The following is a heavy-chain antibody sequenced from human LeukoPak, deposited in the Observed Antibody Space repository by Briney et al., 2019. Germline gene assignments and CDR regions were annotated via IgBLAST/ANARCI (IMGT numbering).Heavy chain of an antibody. CDR2: ISAYNGNT. J-gene: IGHJ4*02. Sequence: GASVKVSCKASGYTFTSYGISWVRQAPGQGLEWMGWISAYNGNTNYAQKFQGRVTMTRDTSISTAYMELSRLRSDDTVVYYCARDAGDRLGYWGQGTLVTVSS. CDR3: ARDAGDRLGY. CDR1: GYTFTSYG. D-gene: IGHD7-27*01. V-gene: IGHV1-18*01.